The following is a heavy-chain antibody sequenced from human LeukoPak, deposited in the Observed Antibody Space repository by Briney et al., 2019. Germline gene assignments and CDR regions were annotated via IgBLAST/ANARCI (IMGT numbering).Heavy chain of an antibody. D-gene: IGHD3-3*01. CDR3: ARPWDTIRFDI. Sequence: ASVKVSCKASGYTFTSYDINWVRQATGQGLEWMGWMNPNSGNTGYAQKFQGRVTMTRNTSISTAYMELSRLRSDDTAVYYCARPWDTIRFDIWGQGTMVTVSS. CDR2: MNPNSGNT. J-gene: IGHJ3*02. CDR1: GYTFTSYD. V-gene: IGHV1-8*01.